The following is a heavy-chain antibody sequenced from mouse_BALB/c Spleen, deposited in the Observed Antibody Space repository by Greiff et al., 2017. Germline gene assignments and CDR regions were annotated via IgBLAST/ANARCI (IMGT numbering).Heavy chain of an antibody. CDR1: GFTFSSYG. CDR2: INSNGGST. J-gene: IGHJ2*01. V-gene: IGHV5-6-3*01. D-gene: IGHD1-2*01. Sequence: EVQLVESGGGLVQPGGSLKLSCAASGFTFSSYGMSWVRQTPDKRLELVATINSNGGSTYYPDSVKGRFTISRDNAKNTLYLQMSSLKSEDTAMYYCARVPYYYGYDYWGQGTTLTVSS. CDR3: ARVPYYYGYDY.